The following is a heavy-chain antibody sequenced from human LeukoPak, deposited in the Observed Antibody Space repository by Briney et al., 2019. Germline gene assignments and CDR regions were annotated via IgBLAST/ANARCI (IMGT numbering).Heavy chain of an antibody. D-gene: IGHD1-26*01. CDR1: GGTFSSYA. CDR3: ARAASGSYYGGY. J-gene: IGHJ4*02. V-gene: IGHV1-69*05. Sequence: GASVKVSCKASGGTFSSYAIIWVRQAPGQGLEWMGGIIPIFGTANYAQKFQGRVTITTDESTSTAYMELSSLRSEDTAVYYCARAASGSYYGGYWGQGTLVTVSS. CDR2: IIPIFGTA.